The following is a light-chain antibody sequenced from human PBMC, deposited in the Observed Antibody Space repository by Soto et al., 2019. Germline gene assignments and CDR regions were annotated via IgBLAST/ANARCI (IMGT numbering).Light chain of an antibody. V-gene: IGKV3-15*01. Sequence: EIVMTQSPATPSVSPGERATLSCRASQSVSSNLAWYQQKPGQAPRLLIYGASTRATGIPARFSGSGSGTEFTLTITTLQSEDFADYYCQQYNNWPLWTFGQGTKVEIK. CDR1: QSVSSN. CDR2: GAS. CDR3: QQYNNWPLWT. J-gene: IGKJ1*01.